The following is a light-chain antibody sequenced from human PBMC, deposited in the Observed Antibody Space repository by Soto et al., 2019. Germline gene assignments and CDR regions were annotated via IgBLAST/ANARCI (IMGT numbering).Light chain of an antibody. V-gene: IGLV2-14*01. J-gene: IGLJ1*01. CDR2: DVS. CDR1: SSDVGGYNY. CDR3: SSYTSSSTQV. Sequence: QSALTQPASVSGSPGQSITISCTGTSSDVGGYNYVSWYQQHPGKAPKLMIYDVSNRPSGVSNRFSGSKSGNTASLTISGRQAEDEAAYYCSSYTSSSTQVFGTGTKVTVL.